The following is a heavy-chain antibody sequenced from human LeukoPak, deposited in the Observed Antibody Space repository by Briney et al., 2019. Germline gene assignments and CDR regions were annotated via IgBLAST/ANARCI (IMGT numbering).Heavy chain of an antibody. Sequence: GGSLRLSCAASGFTFSSFAMSWVRQAPGKGLEWVSSTSGSGGNTYYAHSVKGRFTISRDNFKNTLFLRMNSLRAEDTATYYCAKQRASYGYVFDYWGQGTLVTVSS. CDR3: AKQRASYGYVFDY. V-gene: IGHV3-23*01. J-gene: IGHJ4*02. CDR1: GFTFSSFA. CDR2: TSGSGGNT. D-gene: IGHD5-18*01.